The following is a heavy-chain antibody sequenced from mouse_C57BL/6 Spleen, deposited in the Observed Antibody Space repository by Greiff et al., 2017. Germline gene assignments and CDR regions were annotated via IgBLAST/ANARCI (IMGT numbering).Heavy chain of an antibody. CDR2: ISAGGSYT. V-gene: IGHV5-4*01. CDR1: GFTFSSYA. J-gene: IGHJ2*01. D-gene: IGHD3-3*01. Sequence: EVKLVESGGGLVKPGGSLKLSCAASGFTFSSYAMSWVRQTPEKRLEWVATISAGGSYTYYPDNVKGRFTISRDNAKNNLYLQMSHLKSEDTAMYYCARDGGRDYFDYWGQGTTLTVSS. CDR3: ARDGGRDYFDY.